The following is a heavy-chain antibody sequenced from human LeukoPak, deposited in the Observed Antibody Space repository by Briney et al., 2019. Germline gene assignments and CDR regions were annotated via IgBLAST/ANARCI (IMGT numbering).Heavy chain of an antibody. CDR3: AKGEETVTTLDY. J-gene: IGHJ4*02. V-gene: IGHV3-30*18. CDR1: GFTSSGYG. CDR2: ISYDGSNK. Sequence: GRSLRLSCAASGFTSSGYGMHWVRQAPGKGREWVAVISYDGSNKYYADSVKGRFTISRDNSKNTLYLQMNSLRAEDTAVYYCAKGEETVTTLDYWGQGTLVTVSS. D-gene: IGHD4-17*01.